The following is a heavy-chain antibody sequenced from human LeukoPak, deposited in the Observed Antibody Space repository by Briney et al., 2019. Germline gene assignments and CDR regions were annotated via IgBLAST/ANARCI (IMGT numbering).Heavy chain of an antibody. CDR2: ISAYNGNT. V-gene: IGHV1-18*04. J-gene: IGHJ4*02. Sequence: ASVKVSCKASGYTFTSYGISWVRQAPGQGLEWMGWISAYNGNTNYAQKLQGRVTMTTDTSTSTAYMELRSLRSDDTAVYYCAQITMVRGVQPGPIFDYSGQGTLLTVSS. CDR1: GYTFTSYG. D-gene: IGHD3-10*01. CDR3: AQITMVRGVQPGPIFDY.